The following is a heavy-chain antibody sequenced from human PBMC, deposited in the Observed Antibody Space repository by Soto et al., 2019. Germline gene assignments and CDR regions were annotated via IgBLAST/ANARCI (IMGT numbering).Heavy chain of an antibody. CDR2: ISAYNGNT. CDR3: ARDAPGYCSSTSCYGVFQH. J-gene: IGHJ1*01. Sequence: QAQLVQSGAEVKRPGASVKVSCKASGDTFTDNGFNWVRQAPGQGLEWMGWISAYNGNTNYAQKYQGRVTMTRDTSTSTAYMELRSLGSDDTALYYCARDAPGYCSSTSCYGVFQHWGQGTLVTVSS. V-gene: IGHV1-18*01. CDR1: GDTFTDNG. D-gene: IGHD2-2*03.